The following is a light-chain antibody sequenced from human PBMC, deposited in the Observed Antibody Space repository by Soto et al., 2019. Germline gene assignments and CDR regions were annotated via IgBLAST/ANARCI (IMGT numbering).Light chain of an antibody. J-gene: IGKJ1*01. CDR2: DGS. Sequence: EILLTQSPGTLSLSPGERATFSCRASQSVSNYLAWYEKKPGQAPRLLMYDGSSRATGIPDRFSGGGSGTDFAVTISRLEPEDSAVYYCQNHGTTFGQGTKV. V-gene: IGKV3-20*01. CDR1: QSVSNY. CDR3: QNHGTT.